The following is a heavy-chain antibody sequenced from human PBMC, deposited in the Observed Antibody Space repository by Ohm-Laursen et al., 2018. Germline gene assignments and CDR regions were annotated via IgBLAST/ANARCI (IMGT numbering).Heavy chain of an antibody. D-gene: IGHD3-16*01. CDR1: GFTFSA. Sequence: SLRLSCTASGFTFSAMSWVRQAPGKGLEWVSYISSSGSTIHYADSVKGRFTISRDNAKNSLYLQMNSLRAEDTAVYHCARDPVRGLTDYWGQGTLVTVSS. CDR3: ARDPVRGLTDY. CDR2: ISSSGSTI. J-gene: IGHJ4*02. V-gene: IGHV3-48*03.